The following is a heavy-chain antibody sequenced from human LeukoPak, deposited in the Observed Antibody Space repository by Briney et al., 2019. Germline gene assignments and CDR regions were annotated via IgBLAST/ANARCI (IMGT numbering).Heavy chain of an antibody. Sequence: GASVKVSCKASGYTFGSYGISWVRQAPGQGLEWMGWINPNSGGTNYAQKFQGRVTMTTDTSTSTAYMEMRSLRSDDTAVYYCARSIMITFGGVKPPDYWGQGTLVTVSS. CDR2: INPNSGGT. J-gene: IGHJ4*02. CDR3: ARSIMITFGGVKPPDY. D-gene: IGHD3-16*01. V-gene: IGHV1-18*01. CDR1: GYTFGSYG.